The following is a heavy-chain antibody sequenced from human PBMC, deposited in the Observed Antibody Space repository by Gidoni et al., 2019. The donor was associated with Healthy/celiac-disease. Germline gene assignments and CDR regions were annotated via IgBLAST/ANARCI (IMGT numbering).Heavy chain of an antibody. D-gene: IGHD3-3*01. V-gene: IGHV3-53*01. CDR1: GFTVSSNY. J-gene: IGHJ3*02. CDR3: ARDSRGTIFGVVSAFDI. Sequence: EVQLVESGGGLIQPGGSLRLSCAASGFTVSSNYMSWVRQAPGKGLEWVSVIYSGGSTYYADSVKGRFTISRDNSKNTLYLQMNSLRAEDTAVYYCARDSRGTIFGVVSAFDIWGQGTMVTVSS. CDR2: IYSGGST.